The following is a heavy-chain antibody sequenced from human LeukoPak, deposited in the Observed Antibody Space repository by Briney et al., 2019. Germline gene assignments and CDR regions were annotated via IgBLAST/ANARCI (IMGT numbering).Heavy chain of an antibody. Sequence: PGGSLRLSCEASGFTFSSYGMSWVRQAPGKGLEWVSGISGSTYYADSVKGRFTISRDNSKNTLYLQMNSLRAEDTAVYYCAKLSGYADYWGQGTLVTVSS. CDR2: ISGST. V-gene: IGHV3-23*01. CDR3: AKLSGYADY. J-gene: IGHJ4*02. D-gene: IGHD2-2*01. CDR1: GFTFSSYG.